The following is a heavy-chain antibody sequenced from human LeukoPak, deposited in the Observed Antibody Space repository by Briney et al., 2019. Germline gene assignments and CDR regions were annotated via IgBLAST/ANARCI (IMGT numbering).Heavy chain of an antibody. CDR2: ISYDGSNK. Sequence: QAGGSLRLSCAASGFTFSSYGMHWVRQAPGKGLEWVAVISYDGSNKYYADSVKGRFTISRDNSKSTLYLQMNSLRAEDTAVYYCAKELDSGYDYVGLGFDYWGQGTLVTVSS. D-gene: IGHD5-12*01. CDR3: AKELDSGYDYVGLGFDY. J-gene: IGHJ4*02. CDR1: GFTFSSYG. V-gene: IGHV3-30*18.